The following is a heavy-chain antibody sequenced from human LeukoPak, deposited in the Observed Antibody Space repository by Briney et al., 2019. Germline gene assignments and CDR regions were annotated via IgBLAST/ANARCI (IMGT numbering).Heavy chain of an antibody. V-gene: IGHV3-7*01. CDR2: IKQDGSEK. J-gene: IGHJ4*02. CDR1: GFTFSSYW. CDR3: ARTIRGY. Sequence: GGSLRLSCAASGFTFSSYWMSWVRQTPGKGLEWVANIKQDGSEKYYMDSVKGRFTISRDNTKNSLYLQMDSLRVEDTAVYYCARTIRGYWGQGTLVTVSS. D-gene: IGHD3-10*01.